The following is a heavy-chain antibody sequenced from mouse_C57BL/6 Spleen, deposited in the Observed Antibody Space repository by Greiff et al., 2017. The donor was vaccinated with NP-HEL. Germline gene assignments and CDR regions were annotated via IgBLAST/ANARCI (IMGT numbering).Heavy chain of an antibody. V-gene: IGHV3-6*01. CDR3: ARESGYEGFAY. CDR1: GYSITSGYY. Sequence: EVKLMESGPGLVKPSQSLSLTCSVTGYSITSGYYWNWIRQFPGNKLEWMGYISYDGSNNYNPSLKNRISITRDTSKNQFFLKLNSVTTEDTATYYCARESGYEGFAYWGQGTLVTVSA. CDR2: ISYDGSN. D-gene: IGHD2-2*01. J-gene: IGHJ3*01.